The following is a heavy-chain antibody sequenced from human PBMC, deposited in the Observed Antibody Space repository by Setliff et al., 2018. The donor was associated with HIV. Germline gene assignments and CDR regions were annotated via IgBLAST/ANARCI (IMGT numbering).Heavy chain of an antibody. CDR1: GDSLSSSRSF. CDR3: ARVSSVIELQGGDYFDS. J-gene: IGHJ4*02. CDR2: IYFSGSV. D-gene: IGHD1-7*01. Sequence: TLSLTCTVSGDSLSSSRSFWGWIRQSPGRGLEWIGSIYFSGSVFYNPSLNSRVIISIDTSRNQFSLKLSSVTGADTAVYYCARVSSVIELQGGDYFDSWGQGLLVTVSS. V-gene: IGHV4-39*07.